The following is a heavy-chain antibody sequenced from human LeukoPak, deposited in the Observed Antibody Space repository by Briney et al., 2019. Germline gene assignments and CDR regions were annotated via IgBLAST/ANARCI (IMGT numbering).Heavy chain of an antibody. CDR1: GFTFSSYS. D-gene: IGHD1-7*01. CDR2: ISSSSSTI. CDR3: ARDIGITGTTLLDY. V-gene: IGHV3-48*01. Sequence: TGGSLRLSCAASGFTFSSYSMNWVRQAPGKGLEWVSYISSSSSTIYYADSMKGRFTISRDNAKNSLYLQMNSLRAEDTAVYYCARDIGITGTTLLDYWGQGTLVTVSS. J-gene: IGHJ4*02.